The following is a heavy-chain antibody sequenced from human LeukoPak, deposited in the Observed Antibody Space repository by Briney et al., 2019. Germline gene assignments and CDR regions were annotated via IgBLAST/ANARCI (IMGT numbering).Heavy chain of an antibody. Sequence: GGSLRLSCAASGFTFSSYAMSWVRQAPGKGLEWVSAISGSGGSTYYADSVKGRFTISRDNSKNTPYLQMNSLRAEDTAVYYCAKNSPPTYYYDSSGYYYYFDYWGQGTLVTVSS. D-gene: IGHD3-22*01. V-gene: IGHV3-23*01. J-gene: IGHJ4*02. CDR2: ISGSGGST. CDR3: AKNSPPTYYYDSSGYYYYFDY. CDR1: GFTFSSYA.